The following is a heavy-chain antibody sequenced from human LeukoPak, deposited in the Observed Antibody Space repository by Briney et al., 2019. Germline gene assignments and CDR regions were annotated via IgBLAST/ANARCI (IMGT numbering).Heavy chain of an antibody. CDR1: GGSISSYY. CDR2: IYTCGST. D-gene: IGHD3-22*01. Sequence: SETLSLTCTVSGGSISSYYWSWIRQPPGKGLEWIGYIYTCGSTNYNPSLKSRVTISVDTSKNQFSLKLSSVTAADTAVYYCASTYYYDSSGPGAFDIWGQGTMVTVSS. J-gene: IGHJ3*02. V-gene: IGHV4-4*09. CDR3: ASTYYYDSSGPGAFDI.